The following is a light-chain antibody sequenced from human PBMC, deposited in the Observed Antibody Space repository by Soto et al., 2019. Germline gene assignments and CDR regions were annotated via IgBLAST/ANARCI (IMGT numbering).Light chain of an antibody. CDR1: QNISSW. CDR3: QQLNSYPIT. Sequence: DIQMTQSPSALSASVGDRVSITCRASQNISSWLAWYQQKAGKAPKSLIYDASSLESGVPSRMSGSGSETDFTLTISSLQPEDFATYYCQQLNSYPITFGQGTRLE. V-gene: IGKV1-5*01. CDR2: DAS. J-gene: IGKJ5*01.